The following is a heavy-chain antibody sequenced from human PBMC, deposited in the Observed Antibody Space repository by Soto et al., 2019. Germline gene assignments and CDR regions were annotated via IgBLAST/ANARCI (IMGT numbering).Heavy chain of an antibody. D-gene: IGHD2-21*02. CDR2: IYYSGST. Sequence: QVQLQESGPGLVKPSQTLSLTCTVSGGSISSGGYYWSWIRQHPGKGLEWIGYIYYSGSTYYNPSLKSRVTISVDTSKNQFSLKLSSVTAAETAVYYCARNGGGTVVTAIYGPIDYWGQGTLVTVSS. CDR1: GGSISSGGYY. V-gene: IGHV4-31*03. CDR3: ARNGGGTVVTAIYGPIDY. J-gene: IGHJ4*02.